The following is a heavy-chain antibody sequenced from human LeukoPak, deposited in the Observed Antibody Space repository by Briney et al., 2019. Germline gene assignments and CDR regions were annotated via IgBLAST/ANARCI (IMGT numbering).Heavy chain of an antibody. CDR3: ASGGVGYCSGGSCYSSLWGFDY. V-gene: IGHV1-2*02. CDR1: GYTFTGYY. D-gene: IGHD2-15*01. J-gene: IGHJ4*02. CDR2: INPNSGGT. Sequence: ASVKVSCKASGYTFTGYYMHWVRPAPGQGLEWMGWINPNSGGTNYAQKFQGRVTMTRDTSISTAYMELSRLRSDDTAVCYCASGGVGYCSGGSCYSSLWGFDYWGQGTLVTVSS.